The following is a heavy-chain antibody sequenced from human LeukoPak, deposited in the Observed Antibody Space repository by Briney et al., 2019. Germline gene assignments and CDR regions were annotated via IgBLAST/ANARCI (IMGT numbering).Heavy chain of an antibody. V-gene: IGHV4-4*07. Sequence: SETLSLTCSVSDDSITIYYWTWIRQPAGKGLEWIGRIYTSGSTNYNPSLKSRVTMSVDTSKNQFSLKLSSVTAADTAVYYCARHEGGSSPLTQRTFDYWGQGTLVTVSS. CDR3: ARHEGGSSPLTQRTFDY. J-gene: IGHJ4*02. CDR1: DDSITIYY. CDR2: IYTSGST. D-gene: IGHD1-26*01.